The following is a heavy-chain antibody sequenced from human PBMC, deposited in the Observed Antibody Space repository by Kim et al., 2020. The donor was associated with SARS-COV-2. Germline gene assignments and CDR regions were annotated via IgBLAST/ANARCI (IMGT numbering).Heavy chain of an antibody. Sequence: SETLSLTCTVSGASITSNNYFWGWISQSPGRGLEWIGSASHSGSAYYNPSLKNRVTVSVDAFKNQFSLKLTYVTAADTAVYFCARSDGIPFSEWLRPTWFDPWGQGTLVTVSS. J-gene: IGHJ5*02. CDR2: ASHSGSA. D-gene: IGHD3-3*01. V-gene: IGHV4-39*01. CDR1: GASITSNNYF. CDR3: ARSDGIPFSEWLRPTWFDP.